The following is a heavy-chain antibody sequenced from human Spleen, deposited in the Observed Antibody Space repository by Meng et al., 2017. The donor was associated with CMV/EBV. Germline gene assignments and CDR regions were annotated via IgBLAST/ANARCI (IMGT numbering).Heavy chain of an antibody. Sequence: SETLSLTCSVSGGSITYYSWSWVRQSPETGLECIWYLHYSGNASYKSSLKSRVSISMDTSKKQFSLKLTALTPADTGIYYCARGSLRVSEGLPPDDYYFGMDVWGRGASVTVSS. J-gene: IGHJ6*02. CDR2: LHYSGNA. V-gene: IGHV4-59*13. CDR1: GGSITYYS. CDR3: ARGSLRVSEGLPPDDYYFGMDV. D-gene: IGHD3-3*01.